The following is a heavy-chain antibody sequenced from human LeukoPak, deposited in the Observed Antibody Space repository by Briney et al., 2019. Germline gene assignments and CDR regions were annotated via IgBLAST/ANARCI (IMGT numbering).Heavy chain of an antibody. CDR1: GGSISSGGYY. D-gene: IGHD4-17*01. CDR3: ARRTVTTNYFDY. CDR2: IYHSGST. Sequence: PSETLSLTCTASGGSISSGGYYWSWIRQPPGKGLEWIGYIYHSGSTYYNPSLKSRVTISVDRSKNQFSLKLSSVTAADTAVYYCARRTVTTNYFDYWGQGTLVTVSS. V-gene: IGHV4-30-2*01. J-gene: IGHJ4*02.